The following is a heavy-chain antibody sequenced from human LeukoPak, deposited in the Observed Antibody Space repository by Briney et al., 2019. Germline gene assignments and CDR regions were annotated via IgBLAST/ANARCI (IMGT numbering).Heavy chain of an antibody. Sequence: GGSLRLSCAASGFTFSSYSMNWVRQAPGKGLEWVSSISSTSSYIYYADSLKGRFTISRDNAKNSLYLQMNSLRAEDTAVYYCAREGGSYGYHDDWGQGTLVTVSS. J-gene: IGHJ4*02. CDR2: ISSTSSYI. D-gene: IGHD1-26*01. CDR3: AREGGSYGYHDD. CDR1: GFTFSSYS. V-gene: IGHV3-21*01.